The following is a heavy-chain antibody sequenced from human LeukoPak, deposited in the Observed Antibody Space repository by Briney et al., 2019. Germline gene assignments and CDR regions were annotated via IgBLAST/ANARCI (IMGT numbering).Heavy chain of an antibody. Sequence: AAVTVSCKASGYTFTSCGNRWVRQAPGQGLEWMGWISAYYGNTNYAQKLQGRVTMTTDTSTSTAYMALRSLRSDDTAVYYCARVPPYCSSTSCYSCYMDVWGKGTTVTGSS. CDR1: GYTFTSCG. CDR2: ISAYYGNT. D-gene: IGHD2-2*01. V-gene: IGHV1-18*01. CDR3: ARVPPYCSSTSCYSCYMDV. J-gene: IGHJ6*03.